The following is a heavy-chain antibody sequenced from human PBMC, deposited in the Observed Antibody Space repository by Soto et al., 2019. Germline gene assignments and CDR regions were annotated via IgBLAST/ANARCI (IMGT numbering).Heavy chain of an antibody. CDR3: VRNINGFDP. CDR1: GYTFNTYD. V-gene: IGHV1-8*02. CDR2: MNPNSGST. J-gene: IGHJ5*02. Sequence: QVQLVQSGAEVKKPGASVKVSCTTSGYTFNTYDINWVRQATGQGFEWLGWMNPNSGSTLYAQKFQGRVTMTRDTSKNTAYMELSSLRFEDTAVYYCVRNINGFDPWGQGTLVTVSS.